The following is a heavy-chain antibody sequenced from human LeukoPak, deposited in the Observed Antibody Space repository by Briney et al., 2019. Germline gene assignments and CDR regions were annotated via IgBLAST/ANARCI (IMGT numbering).Heavy chain of an antibody. CDR1: GGSISNSNYY. V-gene: IGHV4-39*07. Sequence: SETLSLTCTVSGGSISNSNYYWGWVRQPPGKGLEWIGSIYYSGSTYYNPSVKSRVSLSVDKSKNQFSLKLNSVTAADTAVYYCARGIGLRSSSGYYHHNWLDPWGQGTLVTVSS. J-gene: IGHJ5*02. D-gene: IGHD3-22*01. CDR2: IYYSGST. CDR3: ARGIGLRSSSGYYHHNWLDP.